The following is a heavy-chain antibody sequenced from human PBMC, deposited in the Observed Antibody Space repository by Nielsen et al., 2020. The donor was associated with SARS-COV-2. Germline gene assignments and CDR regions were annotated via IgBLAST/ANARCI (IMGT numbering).Heavy chain of an antibody. CDR1: GFTFDDYA. J-gene: IGHJ5*02. CDR3: AKDRGKWELLNWFDP. Sequence: GGSLRLSCAASGFTFDDYAMHWVRQAPGKGLEWVAVIWYDGSNKYYADSVKGRFTISRDNSKNTLYLQMNSLRAEDTAVYYCAKDRGKWELLNWFDPWGQGTLVTVSS. V-gene: IGHV3-33*06. CDR2: IWYDGSNK. D-gene: IGHD1-26*01.